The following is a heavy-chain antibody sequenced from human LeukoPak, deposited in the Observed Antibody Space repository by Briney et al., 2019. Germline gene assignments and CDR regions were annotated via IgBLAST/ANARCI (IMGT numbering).Heavy chain of an antibody. J-gene: IGHJ4*02. V-gene: IGHV4-30-4*08. D-gene: IGHD6-19*01. CDR2: SHYSGST. CDR3: ARNTPDSSGFDY. Sequence: PSENLSFTCTVSGDSSSSGDFSWSWIRQPPGKGLEWIGYSHYSGSTYYNPSLKSRLTISVDTSKNQFSLNLSSVTAADTAVYYCARNTPDSSGFDYWGQGTLVTVSS. CDR1: GDSSSSGDFS.